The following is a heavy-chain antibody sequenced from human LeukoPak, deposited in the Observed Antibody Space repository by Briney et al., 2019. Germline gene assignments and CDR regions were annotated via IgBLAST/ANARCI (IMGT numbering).Heavy chain of an antibody. D-gene: IGHD6-6*01. CDR3: ARDLQIRSSYPDY. CDR1: GFTFSSYE. Sequence: GGSLRLPCAASGFTFSSYEMNWVRQAPGKGLEWVSYISSSGSTIYYADSVKGRFTISRDNAKNSLYLQMNSLRAEDTAVYYCARDLQIRSSYPDYWGQGTLVTVSS. CDR2: ISSSGSTI. J-gene: IGHJ4*02. V-gene: IGHV3-48*03.